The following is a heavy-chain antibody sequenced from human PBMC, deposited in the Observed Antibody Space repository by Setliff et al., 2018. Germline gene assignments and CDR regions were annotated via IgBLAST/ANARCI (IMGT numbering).Heavy chain of an antibody. J-gene: IGHJ6*03. V-gene: IGHV3-7*03. CDR2: INEDGSHK. D-gene: IGHD2-2*01. Sequence: GGSLRLSCAASGFTFSSYWMSWVRQAPGKGLERLANINEDGSHKWYVDSVKGRFTISRDNAKNSLYLQMNGLRAEDTAVYYCARTYCSDTSCYDYYYYMDVWGKGTTVTVSS. CDR1: GFTFSSYW. CDR3: ARTYCSDTSCYDYYYYMDV.